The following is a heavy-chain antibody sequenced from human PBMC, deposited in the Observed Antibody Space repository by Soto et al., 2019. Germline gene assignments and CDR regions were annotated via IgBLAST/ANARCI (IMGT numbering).Heavy chain of an antibody. CDR1: GGSFSGYY. J-gene: IGHJ4*02. D-gene: IGHD5-12*01. CDR2: INHSGST. CDR3: ARRGGYSGYAYKFDY. V-gene: IGHV4-34*01. Sequence: SETLSLTCAVYGGSFSGYYWSWIRQPPGKGLEWIGEINHSGSTNYNPSLKSRVTISVDTSKNQFSLKLSSVTAADTAVYYCARRGGYSGYAYKFDYWGQGTLVTVSS.